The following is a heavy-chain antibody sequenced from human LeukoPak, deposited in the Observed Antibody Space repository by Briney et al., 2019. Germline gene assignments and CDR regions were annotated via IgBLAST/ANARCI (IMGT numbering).Heavy chain of an antibody. J-gene: IGHJ6*02. V-gene: IGHV3-30*03. CDR1: GFTFSSYG. CDR2: ISYDGSNK. Sequence: GRSLRLSCAASGFTFSSYGMHWVRQAPGKGLEWVAVISYDGSNKYYADSVKGRFTISRDNSKNTLYLQMNSLRAEDTAVYYCARGGTRRCYYYGMDVWGQGTTVTVSS. CDR3: ARGGTRRCYYYGMDV.